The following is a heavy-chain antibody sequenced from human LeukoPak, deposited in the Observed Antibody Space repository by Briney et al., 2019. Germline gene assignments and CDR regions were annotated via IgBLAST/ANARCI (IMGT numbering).Heavy chain of an antibody. D-gene: IGHD3-10*01. CDR2: ISSSGSTI. CDR1: GFTFSSYE. J-gene: IGHJ5*01. CDR3: ARDRYSTLGDMVRGAFDS. Sequence: GGSLRLSCAASGFTFSSYEMNWVRQAPGEGLEWVSYISSSGSTIYYADSVKGRFTISRDNAKNSLYLQMNSLRAEDTAVYYCARDRYSTLGDMVRGAFDSWGQGTLVTVSS. V-gene: IGHV3-48*03.